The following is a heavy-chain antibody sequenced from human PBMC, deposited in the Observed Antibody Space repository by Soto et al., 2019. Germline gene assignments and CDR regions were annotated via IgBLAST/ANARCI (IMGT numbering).Heavy chain of an antibody. V-gene: IGHV4-34*01. CDR2: INHSGST. D-gene: IGHD2-21*02. CDR3: ARGVASVVTSHFDY. CDR1: GGSFSGYY. J-gene: IGHJ4*02. Sequence: QVQLQQWGAGLLKPSGTLSLTCAVYGGSFSGYYWSWIRQPPGKGLEWIGEINHSGSTNYNPSLKSRVTISVDTSKNQFSLKLSSVTAADTAVYYCARGVASVVTSHFDYWGQGTLVTVSS.